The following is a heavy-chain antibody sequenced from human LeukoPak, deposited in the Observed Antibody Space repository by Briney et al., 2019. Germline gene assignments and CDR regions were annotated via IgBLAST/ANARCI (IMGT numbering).Heavy chain of an antibody. D-gene: IGHD2-8*01. CDR2: IYTSGST. V-gene: IGHV4-4*07. J-gene: IGHJ4*02. CDR1: GGSISTYY. Sequence: SETLSLTCAVSGGSISTYYWSWIRQPAGKGLEWIGRIYTSGSTNYNPSLKSRVTMSVDTSKNQFSLNLRSVTAADTAVYYCARGVLMVYVDYWGQGTLVTVSS. CDR3: ARGVLMVYVDY.